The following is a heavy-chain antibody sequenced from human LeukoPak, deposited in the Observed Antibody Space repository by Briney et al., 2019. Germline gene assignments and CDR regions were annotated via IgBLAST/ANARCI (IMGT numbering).Heavy chain of an antibody. CDR2: ISPGDSDT. V-gene: IGHV5-51*01. CDR3: VRRAYYRFFDY. Sequence: GASLKISCKGSGYTFTNYWIGWVRQMPGKGLEWMAMISPGDSDTRYSPSFQGQVTISADKSITTAYLQWSSLKASDTAMYYCVRRAYYRFFDYWGQGTLVTVSS. J-gene: IGHJ4*02. D-gene: IGHD3-22*01. CDR1: GYTFTNYW.